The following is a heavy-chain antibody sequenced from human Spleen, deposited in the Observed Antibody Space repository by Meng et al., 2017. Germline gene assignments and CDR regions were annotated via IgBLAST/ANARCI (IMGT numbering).Heavy chain of an antibody. CDR1: GYSITGSYN. J-gene: IGHJ6*02. CDR3: AGGAVVTLIFYLAMDV. Sequence: SETLSLTCAVSGYSITGSYNWGWIRQSPGKGLEWIGSIYQSGSTYYNPSLKSRVTMSADTSKNQFSLKLTSVTAADTAVYYCAGGAVVTLIFYLAMDVWGQGTTVTVSS. D-gene: IGHD2-21*02. CDR2: IYQSGST. V-gene: IGHV4-38-2*01.